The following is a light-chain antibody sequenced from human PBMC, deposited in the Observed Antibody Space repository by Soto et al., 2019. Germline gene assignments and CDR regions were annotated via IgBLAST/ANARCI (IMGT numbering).Light chain of an antibody. CDR3: QVWDSSSDPGV. Sequence: SYELTQPPSVSVAPGKTARITRGGNNIGSKSVHWYQQKPGQAPVLVIYYDSDRPSGIPERFSGSNSGNTATLTISRVEAGDEADYYCQVWDSSSDPGVFGGGTKVTVL. CDR1: NIGSKS. J-gene: IGLJ2*01. V-gene: IGLV3-21*04. CDR2: YDS.